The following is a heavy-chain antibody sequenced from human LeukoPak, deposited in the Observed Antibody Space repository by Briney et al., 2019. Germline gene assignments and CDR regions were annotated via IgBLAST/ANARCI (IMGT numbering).Heavy chain of an antibody. J-gene: IGHJ4*02. CDR1: GFTFNRAW. V-gene: IGHV3-7*01. CDR3: AREAGTTYD. CDR2: IKQDGSEK. D-gene: IGHD1-7*01. Sequence: GGSLRLSCAASGFTFNRAWMTWVRQAPGKGLEWVANIKQDGSEKYYVDSVKGRFTISRDNAKNSLYLQMNSLRAEDTAVYYCAREAGTTYDWGQGTLVTVSS.